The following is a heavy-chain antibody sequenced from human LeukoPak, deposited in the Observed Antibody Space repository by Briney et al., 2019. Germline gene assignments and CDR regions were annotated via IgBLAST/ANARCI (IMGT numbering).Heavy chain of an antibody. CDR3: ARHAGATSGWYPEDWFDP. CDR1: GGAISIGRYY. CDR2: VYYSGTT. V-gene: IGHV4-39*01. Sequence: SETLSLTCSVSGGAISIGRYYWGWIRQPPGKGLEWIGSVYYSGTTYYNPSLKSRVTISIDTSKNQFSLRLTSVAAADTAVFYCARHAGATSGWYPEDWFDPWGQGILVTVSS. D-gene: IGHD6-19*01. J-gene: IGHJ5*02.